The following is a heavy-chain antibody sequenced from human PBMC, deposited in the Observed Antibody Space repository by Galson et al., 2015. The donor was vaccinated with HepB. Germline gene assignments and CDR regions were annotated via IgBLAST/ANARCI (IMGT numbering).Heavy chain of an antibody. CDR2: INPNSGGT. V-gene: IGHV1-2*06. Sequence: SVKVSCKASGYTFTGYYMHWVRQAPGQGLEWMGRINPNSGGTNYAQKFQGRVTMTRDTSISTAYMELSRLRSDDTAVYYCARDFKAVVAVAGTDLGYWGQGTLVTVSS. CDR1: GYTFTGYY. D-gene: IGHD6-19*01. CDR3: ARDFKAVVAVAGTDLGY. J-gene: IGHJ4*02.